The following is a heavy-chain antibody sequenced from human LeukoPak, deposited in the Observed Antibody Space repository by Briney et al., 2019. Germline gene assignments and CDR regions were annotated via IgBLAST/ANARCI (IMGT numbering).Heavy chain of an antibody. CDR2: INPNSGGT. CDR1: GYTFTGYY. CDR3: ARDEGDYGSGSYHPLDY. J-gene: IGHJ4*02. D-gene: IGHD3-10*01. V-gene: IGHV1-2*04. Sequence: GASVKVSCKASGYTFTGYYMHWVRQAPVQGLEWMGWINPNSGGTNYAQKFQGWVTMTRDTSISTAYMELSRLRSDDTAVYYCARDEGDYGSGSYHPLDYWGQGTLVTVSS.